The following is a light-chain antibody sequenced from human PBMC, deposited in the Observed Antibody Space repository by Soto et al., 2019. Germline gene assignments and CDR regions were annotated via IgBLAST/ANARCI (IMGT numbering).Light chain of an antibody. CDR1: SGDVGLYNY. Sequence: VLTQPRSLTGFPGQSVTISCTGTSGDVGLYNYVSWYQQFPGKVPKLIIYDVSKRPSGVSNRFSGSRSGNTAVLTISGLQPDDEGDYYCCSYESSKAFVFGTGTKVTFL. CDR3: CSYESSKAFV. V-gene: IGLV2-11*01. J-gene: IGLJ1*01. CDR2: DVS.